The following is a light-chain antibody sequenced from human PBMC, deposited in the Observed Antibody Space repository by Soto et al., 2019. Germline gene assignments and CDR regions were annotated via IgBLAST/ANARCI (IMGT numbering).Light chain of an antibody. Sequence: EIVMTQSPATLSVSPGERATLSCRASQSVSSNLAWYQQKPGQAPRLLIYGGSTRATGIPARFSGSGSGTEFTLTISSLQSEDFAVYYCQQYNNWGTFGQGTKVEIK. V-gene: IGKV3-15*01. CDR1: QSVSSN. J-gene: IGKJ1*01. CDR3: QQYNNWGT. CDR2: GGS.